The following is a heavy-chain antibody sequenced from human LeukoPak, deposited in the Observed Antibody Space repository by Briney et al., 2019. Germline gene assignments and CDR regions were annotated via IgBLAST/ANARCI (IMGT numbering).Heavy chain of an antibody. J-gene: IGHJ6*03. D-gene: IGHD2-8*01. CDR2: ISWDGGST. CDR3: AKDRGRRYCTNGVCYRAHYYYMDV. V-gene: IGHV3-43*01. CDR1: GFTFDDYT. Sequence: GSLRLSCAASGFTFDDYTMHWVRQAPGKGLEWVSLISWDGGSTYYADSVKGRFTISRDNSKNSLYLQMNSLRTEDTALYYCAKDRGRRYCTNGVCYRAHYYYMDVWGKGTTVTVSS.